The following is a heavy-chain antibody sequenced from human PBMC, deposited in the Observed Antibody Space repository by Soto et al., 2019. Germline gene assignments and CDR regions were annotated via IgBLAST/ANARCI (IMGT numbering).Heavy chain of an antibody. D-gene: IGHD5-18*01. V-gene: IGHV4-61*01. CDR2: IYYSGST. Sequence: PSETLSLTCTVSGGSVSSGSDYWSWIRQPPGKGLEWIGYIYYSGSTNYNPSLKSRVTISVDTSKNQFSLKLSSVTAADTAVYYCARDRRYSYGYDYWGQGTLVTVSS. CDR1: GGSVSSGSDY. CDR3: ARDRRYSYGYDY. J-gene: IGHJ4*02.